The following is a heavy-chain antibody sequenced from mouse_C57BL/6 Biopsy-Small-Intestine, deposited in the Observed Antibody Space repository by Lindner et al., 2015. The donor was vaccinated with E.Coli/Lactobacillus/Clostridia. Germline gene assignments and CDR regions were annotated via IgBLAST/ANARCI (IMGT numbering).Heavy chain of an antibody. CDR2: IYPRNGNS. J-gene: IGHJ1*03. CDR1: GYTFTSYD. V-gene: IGHV1-85*01. D-gene: IGHD2-2*01. CDR3: ARKGGYDWYFDV. Sequence: VQLQESGPELVKPGASVKLSCKASGYTFTSYDINWVKQRPGQGLEWIGWIYPRNGNSRFNEKFKGKATLTVDTSSSTTYMELHSLTSEDSAVYFCARKGGYDWYFDVWGTGTTVTVSS.